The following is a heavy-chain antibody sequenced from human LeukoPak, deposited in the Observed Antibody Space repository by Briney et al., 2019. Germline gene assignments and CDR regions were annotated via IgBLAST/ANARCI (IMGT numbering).Heavy chain of an antibody. CDR3: AKVDLRYFDWLPNDY. Sequence: GRSLRLSCAASGFTFSSYGMHWVRQAPGKGLEWVAVISYVGSNKYYADSVKGRFTISRDNSKNTLYLQMNSLRAEDTAVYYCAKVDLRYFDWLPNDYWGQGTLVTVSS. CDR1: GFTFSSYG. V-gene: IGHV3-30*18. J-gene: IGHJ4*02. D-gene: IGHD3-9*01. CDR2: ISYVGSNK.